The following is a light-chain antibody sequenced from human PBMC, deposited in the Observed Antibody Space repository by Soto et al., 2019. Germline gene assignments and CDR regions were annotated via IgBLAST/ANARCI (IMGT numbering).Light chain of an antibody. Sequence: AIRMTQPPSSLSASTGDRVTITCRASQGISSYLAWYQQKPGKAPKLLIYAASTLQSGVPSRFSGSGSGTDFTLTISSLQSEDFPTYYCQQYYSYPLTFGGGTKVDI. CDR1: QGISSY. CDR3: QQYYSYPLT. V-gene: IGKV1-8*01. CDR2: AAS. J-gene: IGKJ4*01.